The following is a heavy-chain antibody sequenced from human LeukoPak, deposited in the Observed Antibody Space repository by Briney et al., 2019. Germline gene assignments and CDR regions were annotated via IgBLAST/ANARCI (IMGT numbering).Heavy chain of an antibody. Sequence: ASVKVSCKVSGYTLTELSMHWVRQAPGKGLGWMGGFDPEDGETIYAQKFQGRVTMTEDTSTDTAYMELSSLRSEDTAVYYCARGPKAYYYDSSGYVFDYWGQGTLVTVSS. CDR2: FDPEDGET. J-gene: IGHJ4*02. CDR3: ARGPKAYYYDSSGYVFDY. CDR1: GYTLTELS. D-gene: IGHD3-22*01. V-gene: IGHV1-24*01.